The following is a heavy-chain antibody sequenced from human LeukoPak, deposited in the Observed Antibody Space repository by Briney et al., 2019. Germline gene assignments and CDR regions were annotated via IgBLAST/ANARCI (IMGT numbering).Heavy chain of an antibody. D-gene: IGHD2-21*02. Sequence: PSETLSLTCTVSGGSISSGDYYWSWIRQPPGKGLEWIGYIYYSGSTYYNPSLKSRVTISVDTSKNQFSLKLSSVTAADMAVYYCARETTGGGDEGHAFDIWGQGTMVTVSS. CDR3: ARETTGGGDEGHAFDI. CDR1: GGSISSGDYY. CDR2: IYYSGST. V-gene: IGHV4-30-4*01. J-gene: IGHJ3*02.